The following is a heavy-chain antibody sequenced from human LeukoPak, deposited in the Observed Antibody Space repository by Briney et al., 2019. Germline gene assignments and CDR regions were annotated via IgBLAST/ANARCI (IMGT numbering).Heavy chain of an antibody. CDR2: INPNSGGT. J-gene: IGHJ4*02. Sequence: ASVTVSCKASGYTFTGYYMHWVRQAPGQGLEWMGWINPNSGGTNYAQKFQGRVTMTRDTSISTAYMELSRLRSDDTAVYYCARDQKWLRQGFDYWGQGTLVTVSS. CDR3: ARDQKWLRQGFDY. CDR1: GYTFTGYY. V-gene: IGHV1-2*02. D-gene: IGHD5-12*01.